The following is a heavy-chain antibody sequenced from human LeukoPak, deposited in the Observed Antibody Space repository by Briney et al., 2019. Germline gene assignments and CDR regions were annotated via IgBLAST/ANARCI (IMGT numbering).Heavy chain of an antibody. J-gene: IGHJ4*02. D-gene: IGHD2/OR15-2a*01. CDR1: GFTFTSYA. CDR3: ARDEYKADAY. CDR2: ISGGGDST. Sequence: PGGSLRLSGAASGFTFTSYALDWVRQAPGKGLEWISVISGGGDSTHYADSVKGRFTISRDNSKNTLYLQMNSLRAEDTAVYYCARDEYKADAYWGQGTLVTVSS. V-gene: IGHV3-23*01.